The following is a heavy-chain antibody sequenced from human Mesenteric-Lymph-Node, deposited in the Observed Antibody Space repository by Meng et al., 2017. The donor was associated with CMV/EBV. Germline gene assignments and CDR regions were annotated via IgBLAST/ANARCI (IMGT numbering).Heavy chain of an antibody. CDR3: ARVKGRGYCSSTSCK. CDR2: INPNSGGT. Sequence: ASVKVSCKASGSAFTGYYMHWVRQAPGQGLEWMGWINPNSGGTNYAQKFQGRVTMTRDTSISTAYMELSGLRSGDTAMYYCARVKGRGYCSSTSCKWGQGTLVTVSS. CDR1: GSAFTGYY. D-gene: IGHD2-2*01. J-gene: IGHJ4*02. V-gene: IGHV1-2*02.